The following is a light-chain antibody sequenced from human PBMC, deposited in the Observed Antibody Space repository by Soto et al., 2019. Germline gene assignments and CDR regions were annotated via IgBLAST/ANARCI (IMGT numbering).Light chain of an antibody. CDR3: MQCTHWPWT. J-gene: IGKJ1*01. CDR1: QRLVYSDGNTY. V-gene: IGKV2-30*01. CDR2: KVS. Sequence: AVLTRSPLSLPVTLGQPTTISCRSSQRLVYSDGNTYLNWFQQRPGQSPRRLIYKVSHRDSGVPARFRRSVSGTDFTLEIRRVEADDVGVYYSMQCTHWPWTFGQGNKVQIX.